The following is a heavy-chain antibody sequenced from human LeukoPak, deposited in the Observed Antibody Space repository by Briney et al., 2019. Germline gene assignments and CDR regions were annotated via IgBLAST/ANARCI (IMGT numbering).Heavy chain of an antibody. Sequence: GGSLRPSCAASGFTFSSYSMNWVRQALGKGLEWVSSISSSSSYIYYADSVKGRFTISRDNAKNSLYLQMNSLRAEDTAVYYCARAAGIPYYFDYWGQGTVLRVSS. V-gene: IGHV3-21*01. CDR2: ISSSSSYI. D-gene: IGHD2-2*02. CDR1: GFTFSSYS. J-gene: IGHJ4*02. CDR3: ARAAGIPYYFDY.